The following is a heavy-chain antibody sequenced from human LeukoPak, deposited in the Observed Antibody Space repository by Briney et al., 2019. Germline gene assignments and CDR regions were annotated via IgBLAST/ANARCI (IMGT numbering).Heavy chain of an antibody. D-gene: IGHD5-12*01. Sequence: GASVKVSCKASGYTFTNYDINWVRQATGQGLEWMGWMNPNSGDTNYAQKFQGRVTMTRDTSINTAYMELSSLRSEDTAAYYYARGVATNYWGQGTLVTVSS. CDR1: GYTFTNYD. J-gene: IGHJ4*02. V-gene: IGHV1-8*01. CDR3: ARGVATNY. CDR2: MNPNSGDT.